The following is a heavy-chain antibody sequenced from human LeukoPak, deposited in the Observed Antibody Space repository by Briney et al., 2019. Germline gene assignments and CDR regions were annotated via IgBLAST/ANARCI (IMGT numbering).Heavy chain of an antibody. Sequence: PGGSLRLSCAASGFTFDDYAMHWVRQAPGKGLEWVSGISWNSGSIGYADSVKGRFTISRDNAKNSLYLQMNSLRAEDMALYYCAKDIAWLQFSRGFDYWGQGTLVTVSS. D-gene: IGHD5-24*01. CDR2: ISWNSGSI. CDR3: AKDIAWLQFSRGFDY. CDR1: GFTFDDYA. V-gene: IGHV3-9*03. J-gene: IGHJ4*02.